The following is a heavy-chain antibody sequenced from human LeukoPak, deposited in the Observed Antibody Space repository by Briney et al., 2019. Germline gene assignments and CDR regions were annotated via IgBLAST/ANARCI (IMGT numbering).Heavy chain of an antibody. CDR1: GGPISSSSYY. CDR3: ASLVGGQLPQIDY. CDR2: IYYSGST. J-gene: IGHJ4*02. D-gene: IGHD2-2*01. Sequence: SETLSLTCTVSGGPISSSSYYWGWIRQPPGKGLEWIGSIYYSGSTYYNPSLKSRVTISVDTTKNQFSLKLSSVTAADTAVYYCASLVGGQLPQIDYWGQGTLVTVSS. V-gene: IGHV4-39*01.